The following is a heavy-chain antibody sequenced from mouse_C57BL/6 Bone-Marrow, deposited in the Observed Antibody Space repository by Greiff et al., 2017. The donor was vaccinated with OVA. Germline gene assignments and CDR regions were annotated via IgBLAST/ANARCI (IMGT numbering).Heavy chain of an antibody. CDR1: GFTFSSYA. V-gene: IGHV5-9-1*02. CDR2: ISSGGDYI. Sequence: EVKLVESGEGLVKPGGSLKLSCAASGFTFSSYAMSWVRQTPEKRLEWVAYISSGGDYIYYADTVKGRFTISRDNARNTLYLQMSSLKSEDTAMYYCTRDGYEVWFAYWGQGTLVTVSA. CDR3: TRDGYEVWFAY. J-gene: IGHJ3*01. D-gene: IGHD2-2*01.